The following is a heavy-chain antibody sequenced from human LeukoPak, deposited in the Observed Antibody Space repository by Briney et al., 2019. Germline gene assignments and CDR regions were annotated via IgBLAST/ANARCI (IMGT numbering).Heavy chain of an antibody. Sequence: GGSLRLSCAASGFTFSRYSMNWVRQAPGKGLEWVAVMSHDGSIKYYADSAKGRFTISRDNSKNTLYLQMNSLRPEDTAVYYCAKDFYSSGWYGGNCDYWGQGTQVTVSP. CDR1: GFTFSRYS. D-gene: IGHD6-19*01. CDR2: MSHDGSIK. J-gene: IGHJ4*02. V-gene: IGHV3-30*18. CDR3: AKDFYSSGWYGGNCDY.